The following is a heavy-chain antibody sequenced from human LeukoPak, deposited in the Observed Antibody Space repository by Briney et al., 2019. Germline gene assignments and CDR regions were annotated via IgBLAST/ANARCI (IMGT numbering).Heavy chain of an antibody. D-gene: IGHD6-13*01. J-gene: IGHJ6*02. V-gene: IGHV1-3*01. Sequence: ASVKVSCKASGYTFTSYAMHCVRQAPGQRLEWMGWINAGNGNTKYSQKFQGRVTITRDTSASTAYMELSSLRSEDTAVYYCAGEYSSSWYSYYYGMDVWGQGTTVTVSS. CDR3: AGEYSSSWYSYYYGMDV. CDR1: GYTFTSYA. CDR2: INAGNGNT.